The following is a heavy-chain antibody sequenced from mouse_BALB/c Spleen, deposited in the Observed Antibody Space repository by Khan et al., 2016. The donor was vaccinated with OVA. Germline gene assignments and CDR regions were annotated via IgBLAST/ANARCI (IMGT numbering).Heavy chain of an antibody. J-gene: IGHJ3*01. V-gene: IGHV1S81*02. CDR3: TRGGYGRPCTY. CDR2: INPNNGGT. D-gene: IGHD1-1*01. Sequence: VQLQQSGAELVKPGASVKLSCKASGYTFTSFYIYWVKQRPGQGLEWIGEINPNNGGTNVNEKFKNKATLTVDKSSSTAYLELSSLTSEDSAVFYCTRGGYGRPCTYWGQGTLVTVSA. CDR1: GYTFTSFY.